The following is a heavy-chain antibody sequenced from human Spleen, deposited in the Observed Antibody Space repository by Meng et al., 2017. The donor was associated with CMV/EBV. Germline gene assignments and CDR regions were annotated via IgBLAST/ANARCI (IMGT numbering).Heavy chain of an antibody. CDR2: INHGGST. D-gene: IGHD3-22*01. CDR1: GGSFSGFY. J-gene: IGHJ4*02. CDR3: ARGSSYFEGA. Sequence: LTCAVYGGSFSGFYWSWLRQSPGKGLEWIGEINHGGSTNYNPSLKSRVTISVDASKNQFSLRLSSVTAADTAVYYCARGSSYFEGAWGQGTLVTVSS. V-gene: IGHV4-34*01.